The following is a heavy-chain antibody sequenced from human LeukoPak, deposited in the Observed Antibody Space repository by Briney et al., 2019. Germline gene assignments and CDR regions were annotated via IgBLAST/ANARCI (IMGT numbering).Heavy chain of an antibody. V-gene: IGHV3-53*01. J-gene: IGHJ4*02. Sequence: GGSLRLYCAASGFTVRSIYMTWVRQAPGKGLEWVSSFYSGGSSYYADSVKGRFIISRDSSTDTLYLQMNSLRVEDTAVYFCARDRGYGYGFFDYWGQGTLVTVSS. CDR1: GFTVRSIY. D-gene: IGHD5-18*01. CDR2: FYSGGSS. CDR3: ARDRGYGYGFFDY.